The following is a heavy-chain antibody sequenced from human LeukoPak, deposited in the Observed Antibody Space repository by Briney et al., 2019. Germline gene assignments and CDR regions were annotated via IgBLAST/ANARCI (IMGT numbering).Heavy chain of an antibody. D-gene: IGHD3-22*01. V-gene: IGHV1-18*01. CDR3: ARDQDYYDSSGYLDY. CDR2: ISAYNGNT. J-gene: IGHJ4*02. CDR1: GYTFTSYG. Sequence: GASGKVSCKASGYTFTSYGISWVRQAPGQGLEWMGWISAYNGNTNYAQKVQGSVTMTTDTPTSTAYMELRSLRSDDTAVYYCARDQDYYDSSGYLDYWGQGTLVTVSS.